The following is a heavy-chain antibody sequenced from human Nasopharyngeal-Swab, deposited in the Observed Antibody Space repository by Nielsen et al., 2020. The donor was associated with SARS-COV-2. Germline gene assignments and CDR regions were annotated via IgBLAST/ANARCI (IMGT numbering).Heavy chain of an antibody. V-gene: IGHV3-9*01. CDR1: EFTFADYA. Sequence: GGSLRLSCAASEFTFADYAMHWVRQAPGKGLEWVSGISWNSGSIGYADSVKGRFTISRDNAKNSLYLQMNSLRAEDTALYYCAKDNGAGPFDYWGQGTLVTVSS. CDR3: AKDNGAGPFDY. J-gene: IGHJ4*02. CDR2: ISWNSGSI. D-gene: IGHD6-19*01.